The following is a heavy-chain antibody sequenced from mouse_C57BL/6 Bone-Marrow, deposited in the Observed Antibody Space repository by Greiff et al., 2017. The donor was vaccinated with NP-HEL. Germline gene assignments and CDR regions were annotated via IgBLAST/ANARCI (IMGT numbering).Heavy chain of an antibody. CDR3: ARAYYDTFDY. CDR2: ISDGGSYT. J-gene: IGHJ2*01. D-gene: IGHD1-1*01. CDR1: GFTFSSYA. Sequence: EVHLVESGGGLVKPGGSLKLSCAASGFTFSSYAMSWVRQTPEKRLEWVASISDGGSYTYYPANVKGRFTISRDTATNTLYLQMSHLKSEDTTTDYCARAYYDTFDYWGQGTTLTVSS. V-gene: IGHV5-4*01.